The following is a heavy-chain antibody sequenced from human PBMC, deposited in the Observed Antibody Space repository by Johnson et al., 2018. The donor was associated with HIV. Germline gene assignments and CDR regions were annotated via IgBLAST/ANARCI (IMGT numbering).Heavy chain of an antibody. J-gene: IGHJ3*02. CDR3: VRGHFDSSGFYSDAFDI. Sequence: VQLVESGGVVVQSGGSLRLSCAASGFTFDDYAMHWVRQAPGKGLEWVSLISWDGGSTYYADSVKGRLTMSRDNSKNSLYLQMNSLRAEDTALYYCVRGHFDSSGFYSDAFDIWGQGTVVTVSS. CDR2: ISWDGGST. CDR1: GFTFDDYA. V-gene: IGHV3-43D*03. D-gene: IGHD3-22*01.